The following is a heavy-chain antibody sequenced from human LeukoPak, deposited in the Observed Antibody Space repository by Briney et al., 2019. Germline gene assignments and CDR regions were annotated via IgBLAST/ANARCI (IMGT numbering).Heavy chain of an antibody. J-gene: IGHJ5*02. CDR3: ARSVYGDYDNWFDP. V-gene: IGHV4-4*09. CDR1: GGSISSYY. CDR2: IYTSGST. Sequence: SETLSLTCTVSGGSISSYYWSGIRQPPGKGLEWIGYIYTSGSTHYNPSLKSRVTISVDTSKTQFSLKLSSVTAADTAVYYCARSVYGDYDNWFDPWGQGTLVTVSS. D-gene: IGHD4-17*01.